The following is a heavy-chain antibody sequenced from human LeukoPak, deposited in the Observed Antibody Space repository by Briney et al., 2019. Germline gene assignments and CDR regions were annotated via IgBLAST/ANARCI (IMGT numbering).Heavy chain of an antibody. D-gene: IGHD2-8*02. V-gene: IGHV4-38-2*02. CDR3: ARWSGGYVDY. Sequence: SSETLSLTCTVSGYSISSGYYWGWIRQPPGKGLEWIGSIYHSGSTYYNPSLKSRVTISVDTSKNQFSLKLSSVTAADTAVYYCARWSGGYVDYWGQGTLVTVSS. CDR2: IYHSGST. J-gene: IGHJ4*02. CDR1: GYSISSGYY.